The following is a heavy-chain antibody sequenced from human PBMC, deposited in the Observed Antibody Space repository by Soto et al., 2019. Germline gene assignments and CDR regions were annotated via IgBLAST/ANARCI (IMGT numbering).Heavy chain of an antibody. Sequence: PSQTLSLTCAISGDSVSSNIVTWDWIRQSPSRSLEWLGRTYYWSQLFNDYAVSVKSRMTINADTSKNQFSLQLNYLTPEDTAVYYCARLIGTSWFVGWGQGTPVTVSS. D-gene: IGHD6-13*01. CDR1: GDSVSSNIVT. V-gene: IGHV6-1*01. CDR3: ARLIGTSWFVG. J-gene: IGHJ4*02. CDR2: TYYWSQLFN.